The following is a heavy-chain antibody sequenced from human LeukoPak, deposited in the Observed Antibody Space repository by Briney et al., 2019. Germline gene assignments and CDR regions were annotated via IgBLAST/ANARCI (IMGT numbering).Heavy chain of an antibody. J-gene: IGHJ4*02. CDR3: ARRMDLDY. CDR2: INHSGST. CDR1: GGSFSGYY. Sequence: PSETLSLTCAVYGGSFSGYYWSWIHQPPGKGLEWIGEINHSGSTYYNPSLKSRVTISVDTSKNQFSLKLSSVTAADTAVYYCARRMDLDYWGQGTLVTVSS. D-gene: IGHD2-8*01. V-gene: IGHV4-34*01.